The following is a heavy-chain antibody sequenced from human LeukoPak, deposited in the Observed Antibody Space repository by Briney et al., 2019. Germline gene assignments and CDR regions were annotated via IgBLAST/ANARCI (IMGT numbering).Heavy chain of an antibody. D-gene: IGHD4-23*01. CDR1: GYTFTSYA. V-gene: IGHV1-3*01. Sequence: WASVKVSFKASGYTFTSYAMHWVRQAPGQRLEWMGWINAGNGNTKYSQKFQGRVTITRDTSASTAYMELSSLRSEDTAVYYCAREHPNGGGLPGDYWGQGTLVTVSS. CDR3: AREHPNGGGLPGDY. J-gene: IGHJ4*02. CDR2: INAGNGNT.